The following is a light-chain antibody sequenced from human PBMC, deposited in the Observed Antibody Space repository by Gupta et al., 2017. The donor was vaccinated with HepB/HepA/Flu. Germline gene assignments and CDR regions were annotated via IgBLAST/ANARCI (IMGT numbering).Light chain of an antibody. Sequence: DIQMTQSPSSLSASVGDRVTITCRASQSISSYLNWYQQKPGKAPKLLIYAASSLQSGGPSRFSGSGSGTDCTLTISSLQPEDFATDYCQQSYSTPPKLTFGGGTKVEIK. CDR1: QSISSY. CDR2: AAS. V-gene: IGKV1-39*01. CDR3: QQSYSTPPKLT. J-gene: IGKJ4*01.